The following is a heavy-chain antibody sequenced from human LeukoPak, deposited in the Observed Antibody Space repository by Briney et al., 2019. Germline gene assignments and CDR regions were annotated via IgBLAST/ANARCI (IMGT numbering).Heavy chain of an antibody. Sequence: GESLKISCKASGDRFTSYWVAWVRQKLGKGLEWIGIIFPGDSDSRYSPAFEGQVSIAVDRSATTAYLHWSSLNASDTARYYCGRRPLHSQNYFVPWGQGTLVTVSP. V-gene: IGHV5-51*01. CDR3: GRRPLHSQNYFVP. CDR1: GDRFTSYW. J-gene: IGHJ5*02. D-gene: IGHD1-7*01. CDR2: IFPGDSDS.